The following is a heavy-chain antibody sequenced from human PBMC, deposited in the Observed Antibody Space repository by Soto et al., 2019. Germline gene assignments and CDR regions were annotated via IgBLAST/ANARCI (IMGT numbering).Heavy chain of an antibody. V-gene: IGHV3-30*18. Sequence: QVQLVESGGGVVQPGRSLRLSCAASGFTFSSNVMHWVRQAPGKGLEWVAFISYDGSKKSYADSVKGRFTISRDNSENTLYLQMNSLRAEDTAVYYCAKDRRDTWSLDYCGPGTLVTVSS. D-gene: IGHD2-21*02. CDR3: AKDRRDTWSLDY. CDR2: ISYDGSKK. CDR1: GFTFSSNV. J-gene: IGHJ4*02.